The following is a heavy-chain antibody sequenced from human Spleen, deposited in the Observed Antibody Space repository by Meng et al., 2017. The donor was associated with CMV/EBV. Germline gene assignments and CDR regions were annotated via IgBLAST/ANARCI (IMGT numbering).Heavy chain of an antibody. V-gene: IGHV3-21*01. J-gene: IGHJ4*02. CDR3: ARDLPMTMPLGGFDC. CDR2: ISTSSNYI. CDR1: GFTFTNYV. Sequence: GESLKISCVASGFTFTNYVMNWVRQAPGKGLEWVSSISTSSNYIYYADSVKGRFTISRDNAKNSLYIQMDSLGVEDTAVYYCARDLPMTMPLGGFDCWGQGTLVTVSS. D-gene: IGHD3-3*01.